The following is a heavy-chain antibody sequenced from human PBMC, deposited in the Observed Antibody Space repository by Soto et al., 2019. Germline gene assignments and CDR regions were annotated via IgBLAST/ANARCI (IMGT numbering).Heavy chain of an antibody. D-gene: IGHD6-13*01. CDR2: ISSNGGST. Sequence: PGGSLRLSCAASGITFSNNWMTWVRQAPGKGLEYVSAISSNGGSTYYADSVKGRFTISRDNSKNTLYLQMSSLRAEDTAVYYCVKGIAAAGPGDYWGQGTLVTVSS. CDR1: GITFSNNW. V-gene: IGHV3-64D*06. J-gene: IGHJ4*02. CDR3: VKGIAAAGPGDY.